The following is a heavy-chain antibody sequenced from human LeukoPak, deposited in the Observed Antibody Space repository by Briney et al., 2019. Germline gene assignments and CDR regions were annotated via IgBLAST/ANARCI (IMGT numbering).Heavy chain of an antibody. J-gene: IGHJ5*01. CDR3: ASYPLYYDFWSGYQGWFDP. CDR1: GGSISSYY. D-gene: IGHD3-3*01. Sequence: PSETLSLTCTVSGGSISSYYWSWIRQPPGKGLEWIGYIYYSGSTNYNPSLKSRVTISVDTSKNQFSLKLSSVTAADTAVYYCASYPLYYDFWSGYQGWFDPWGQGTTVTVSS. V-gene: IGHV4-59*01. CDR2: IYYSGST.